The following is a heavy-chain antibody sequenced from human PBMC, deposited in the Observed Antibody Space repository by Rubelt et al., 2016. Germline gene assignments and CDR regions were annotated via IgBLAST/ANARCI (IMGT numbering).Heavy chain of an antibody. V-gene: IGHV3-23*01. J-gene: IGHJ4*02. D-gene: IGHD1-26*01. Sequence: EVQLLESGGGLVQPGGSLRLSCAASGFTFSSYAMSWVRQAPGKGLEWVSAISGRGGSTYYADSVKGRFTISGDKSKNTLYLQMNSRRAEDTAVYYCAKVGGGRVGAFDYWGQGTLVTVSS. CDR3: AKVGGGRVGAFDY. CDR1: GFTFSSYA. CDR2: ISGRGGST.